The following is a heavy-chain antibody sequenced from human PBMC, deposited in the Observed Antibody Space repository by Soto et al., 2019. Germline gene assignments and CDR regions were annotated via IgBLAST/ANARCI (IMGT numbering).Heavy chain of an antibody. CDR1: NVSITSSY. CDR2: VYYTGTT. D-gene: IGHD1-26*01. Sequence: SETLSLTCTVSNVSITSSYWNWIRQPPGKGLEWIGFVYYTGTTKYNPSLKSRVTISVDRSKNEFSLKLTSVTTADTAFYFCARDFAGRDTFDPWGQGTLVTVSS. V-gene: IGHV4-59*01. CDR3: ARDFAGRDTFDP. J-gene: IGHJ5*01.